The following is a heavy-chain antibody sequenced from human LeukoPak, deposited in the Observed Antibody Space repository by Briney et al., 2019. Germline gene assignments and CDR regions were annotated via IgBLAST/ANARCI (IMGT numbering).Heavy chain of an antibody. V-gene: IGHV1-69*04. Sequence: ASVKVSCKASGGTFSSYAISWVRQAPGQGLEWMGRIIPILGIANYAQKFQGRVTITADKSTSTAYMELSSLRSEDTAVYYCGRAGGEDSGWYYYWGQGTLVTVSS. J-gene: IGHJ4*02. D-gene: IGHD6-19*01. CDR1: GGTFSSYA. CDR2: IIPILGIA. CDR3: GRAGGEDSGWYYY.